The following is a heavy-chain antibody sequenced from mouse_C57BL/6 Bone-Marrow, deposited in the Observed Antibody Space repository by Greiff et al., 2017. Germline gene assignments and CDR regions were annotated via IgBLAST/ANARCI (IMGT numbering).Heavy chain of an antibody. D-gene: IGHD1-1*01. J-gene: IGHJ2*01. V-gene: IGHV1-53*01. Sequence: VQLQQPGTELVKPGASVKLSCKASGYTFTSYWMHWVKQRPGQGLEWIGNINPSNGGTNYNEKFKSKATLTVDKSSSTAYMQLSSLTSEDSAVYYCSRGVITTVVASDHWGQGTTLTVSS. CDR1: GYTFTSYW. CDR3: SRGVITTVVASDH. CDR2: INPSNGGT.